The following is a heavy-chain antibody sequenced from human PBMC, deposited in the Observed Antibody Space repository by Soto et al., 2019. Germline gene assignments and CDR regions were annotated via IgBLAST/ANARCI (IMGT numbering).Heavy chain of an antibody. CDR1: GGSIISGGCS. J-gene: IGHJ5*02. D-gene: IGHD2-2*01. CDR2: IYHSGST. Sequence: SVTMSVTCAVAGGSIISGGCSWSWIRQPPGKGLEWIGYIYHSGSTYYNPSLKSRVTISVDRSKNQFSLKLSSVTAADTAVYYCARVPDRWGQGTLVTVSS. V-gene: IGHV4-30-2*01. CDR3: ARVPDR.